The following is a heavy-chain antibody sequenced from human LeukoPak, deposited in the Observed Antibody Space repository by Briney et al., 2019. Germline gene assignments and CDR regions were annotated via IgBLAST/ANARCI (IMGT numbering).Heavy chain of an antibody. CDR2: ISAYNGNT. CDR3: ASVRGYCSSTSCSYYYYGMDV. D-gene: IGHD2-2*01. Sequence: ASVMVSCKASGYTFTSYVISWVRPAPGQGLEWMGWISAYNGNTNYAQKLQGRVTMTTGTSTSTAYMELRSLRSDDTAVYYCASVRGYCSSTSCSYYYYGMDVWGKGTTVTVSS. CDR1: GYTFTSYV. J-gene: IGHJ6*04. V-gene: IGHV1-18*04.